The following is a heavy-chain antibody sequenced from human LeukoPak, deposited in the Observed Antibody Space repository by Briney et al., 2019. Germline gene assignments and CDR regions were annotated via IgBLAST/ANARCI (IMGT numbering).Heavy chain of an antibody. CDR3: AKAPVTSCRGAFCYPFDY. CDR2: MSSSDDGR. J-gene: IGHJ4*02. D-gene: IGHD2-15*01. V-gene: IGHV3-23*01. Sequence: GGSLRPSCATSGFSFSSYAMSWVRQAPGKGLEWVSAMSSSDDGRYYAASVRGRFTISRDTSRSTLYLQTNSLRAEDAAVYYCAKAPVTSCRGAFCYPFDYWGQGTLVTVSS. CDR1: GFSFSSYA.